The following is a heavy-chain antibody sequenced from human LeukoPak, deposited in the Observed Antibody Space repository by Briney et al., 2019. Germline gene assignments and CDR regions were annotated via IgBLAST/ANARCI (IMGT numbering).Heavy chain of an antibody. Sequence: GASVKVSRKASGYTFTGYYIHWVRQAPGHGLDWMGWMYPNSGDTKYAPRFQGRVTMTRDTSISTAYMDLKSLTSDDTAMYYCASVTYSSHDHHDFWGQGTLVTVSS. CDR1: GYTFTGYY. J-gene: IGHJ4*02. CDR3: ASVTYSSHDHHDF. CDR2: MYPNSGDT. V-gene: IGHV1-2*02. D-gene: IGHD2-21*01.